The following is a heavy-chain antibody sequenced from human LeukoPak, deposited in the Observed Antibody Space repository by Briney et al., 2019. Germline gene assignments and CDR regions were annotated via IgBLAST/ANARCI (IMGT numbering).Heavy chain of an antibody. CDR1: GFTFSSYW. CDR2: IKQDGSEK. V-gene: IGHV3-7*01. CDR3: ARAGKGFLEWDQERYYFDY. Sequence: GGSLRLSCVASGFTFSSYWMSWVRQAPGKGLEWVANIKQDGSEKYYVDSVRGRFTISRDNAKNSLYLQMNSLRAEDTAVYYCARAGKGFLEWDQERYYFDYWGQGTLVTVSS. J-gene: IGHJ4*02. D-gene: IGHD3-3*01.